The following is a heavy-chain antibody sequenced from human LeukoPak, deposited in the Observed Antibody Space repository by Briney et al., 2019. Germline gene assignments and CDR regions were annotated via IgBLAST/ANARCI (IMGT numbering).Heavy chain of an antibody. V-gene: IGHV3-23*01. CDR1: GFTFSSYA. Sequence: PGGSLRLSCAASGFTFSSYAMSWVRQAPGKGLEWVSAISGSGGSTYYADSVKGRFTISRDDSKNTLYLQMNSLRAEDTAVYYCAKAIVGATTFDYWGQGTLVTVSS. CDR3: AKAIVGATTFDY. J-gene: IGHJ4*02. D-gene: IGHD1-26*01. CDR2: ISGSGGST.